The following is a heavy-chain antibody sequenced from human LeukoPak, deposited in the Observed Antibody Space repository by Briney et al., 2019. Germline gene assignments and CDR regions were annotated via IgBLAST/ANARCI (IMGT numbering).Heavy chain of an antibody. V-gene: IGHV3-23*01. CDR3: ARWDSRDFDY. D-gene: IGHD1-26*01. J-gene: IGHJ4*02. CDR1: GFTFSSYA. CDR2: LSGGGSSGVST. Sequence: PGGSLRLSCAASGFTFSSYAMTWVRQAPGKGLDWVSGLSGGGSSGVSTYYADSVKGRFTISRDNSKNTLYLQMNSLRAEDTAVYYCARWDSRDFDYWGQGTLVTVSS.